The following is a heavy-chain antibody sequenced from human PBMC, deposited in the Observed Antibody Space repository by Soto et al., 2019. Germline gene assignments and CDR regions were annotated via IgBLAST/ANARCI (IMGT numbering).Heavy chain of an antibody. CDR1: GFTFSSYG. CDR2: ISYDGSNK. Sequence: PGGSLRLSCAASGFTFSSYGMHWVRQAPGKGLEWVAVISYDGSNKYYADSVKGRFTISRDNSKNTLYLQMNSLRAEDTAVYYCAKCLFDYSNFNGVYYYYGMDVWGQGTTVTVSS. V-gene: IGHV3-30*18. D-gene: IGHD4-4*01. J-gene: IGHJ6*02. CDR3: AKCLFDYSNFNGVYYYYGMDV.